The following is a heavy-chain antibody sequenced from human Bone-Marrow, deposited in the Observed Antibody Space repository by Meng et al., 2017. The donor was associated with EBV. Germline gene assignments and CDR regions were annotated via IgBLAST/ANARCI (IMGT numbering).Heavy chain of an antibody. J-gene: IGHJ4*02. CDR1: GASISSGGYY. CDR3: ARGGAVAGTFDY. D-gene: IGHD6-19*01. Sequence: VQLQESGPGLVKSSQTLSLTCAVSGASISSGGYYWSWIRQPPGKGLEWIGYIYYNGSTFYNPSLKSRLTISVDTSKNQFSLKLSSVTAADTAFYYCARGGAVAGTFDYWGQGTLVTASS. CDR2: IYYNGST. V-gene: IGHV4-30-4*01.